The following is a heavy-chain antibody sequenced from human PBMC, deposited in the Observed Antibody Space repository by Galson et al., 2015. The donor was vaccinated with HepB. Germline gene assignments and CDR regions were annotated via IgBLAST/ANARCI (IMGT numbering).Heavy chain of an antibody. Sequence: SVKVSCKASGYTFTSYYMHWVRQAPGQGLEWMGIISPSGGSTTYTQKFQGRVTVTRDTSTSTVYMELSSLRSEDTAVYYCARARAYDAFDIWGQGTIVTVSS. J-gene: IGHJ3*02. CDR1: GYTFTSYY. CDR2: ISPSGGST. V-gene: IGHV1-46*01. CDR3: ARARAYDAFDI.